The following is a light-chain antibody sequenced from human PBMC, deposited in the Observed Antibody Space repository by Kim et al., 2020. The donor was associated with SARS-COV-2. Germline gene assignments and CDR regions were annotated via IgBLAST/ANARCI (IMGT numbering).Light chain of an antibody. CDR1: TSNIGNNY. J-gene: IGLJ1*01. V-gene: IGLV1-47*02. Sequence: QSVLSQPPSASGAPGQTVTISCSGGTSNIGNNYVYWYQQVPDKAPRLLIYSGGLRPSGIPDRFFGSKSGRSASLAINGLRSEDEGNYYCAAWDDGLSAYVFGSGTKVTVL. CDR2: SGG. CDR3: AAWDDGLSAYV.